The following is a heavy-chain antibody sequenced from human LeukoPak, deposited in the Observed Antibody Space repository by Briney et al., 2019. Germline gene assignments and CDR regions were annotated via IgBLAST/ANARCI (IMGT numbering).Heavy chain of an antibody. Sequence: ASVKVSCKTSGCTFSDYYIHWIRQAPGPGLEWVGWINPNSGDTDYAQKFQGRVTVTRDTSISTAYMELGRLRSDDTAVYYCARVQGSSGWYIFDYWGQGTLVTVSS. V-gene: IGHV1-2*02. CDR1: GCTFSDYY. D-gene: IGHD6-19*01. CDR3: ARVQGSSGWYIFDY. CDR2: INPNSGDT. J-gene: IGHJ4*02.